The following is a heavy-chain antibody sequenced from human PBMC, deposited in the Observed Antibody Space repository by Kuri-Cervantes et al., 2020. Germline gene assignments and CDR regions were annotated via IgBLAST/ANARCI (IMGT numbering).Heavy chain of an antibody. CDR2: ISYDGSNK. V-gene: IGHV3-30-3*01. CDR3: AREGASTEGHSSSWYRRGYFDY. Sequence: LSLTCAASGFTFSSYAMHWVRQAPGKGLEWVAVISYDGSNKYYADSVKGRFTISRGNSKNTLYLQMNSLRAEDTAVYYCAREGASTEGHSSSWYRRGYFDYRGQGTLVTVSS. CDR1: GFTFSSYA. J-gene: IGHJ4*02. D-gene: IGHD6-13*01.